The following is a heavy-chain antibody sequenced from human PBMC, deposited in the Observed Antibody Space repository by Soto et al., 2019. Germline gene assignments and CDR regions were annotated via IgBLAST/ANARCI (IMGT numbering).Heavy chain of an antibody. Sequence: QLQLQESGPGLVKPSETLSLTCTVSGGSISSISYYWGWIRQPPGKGLEWIGSIYYSGSTYYNPSLKSRVTISVDTSKNQFSLKLSSVTAADTAVYYCARHRYYDFWSGYYAYYFDYWGQGTLVTVSS. J-gene: IGHJ4*02. D-gene: IGHD3-3*01. V-gene: IGHV4-39*01. CDR1: GGSISSISYY. CDR2: IYYSGST. CDR3: ARHRYYDFWSGYYAYYFDY.